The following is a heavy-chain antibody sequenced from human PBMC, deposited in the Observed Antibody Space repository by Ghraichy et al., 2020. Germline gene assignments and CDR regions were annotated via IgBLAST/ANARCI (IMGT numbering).Heavy chain of an antibody. CDR3: ARGSSVVRFYYYAGMDV. CDR2: ITSSSRFV. Sequence: GGSLRLSCVGSGFTFSSYSMNWVRQSPGKGLEWVSYITSSSRFVSYADSVKGRFPISRNNPQNSLYLEMSSLRDEDTAVYYCARGSSVVRFYYYAGMDVWGQGTTVTVSS. V-gene: IGHV3-48*02. CDR1: GFTFSSYS. D-gene: IGHD4-23*01. J-gene: IGHJ6*02.